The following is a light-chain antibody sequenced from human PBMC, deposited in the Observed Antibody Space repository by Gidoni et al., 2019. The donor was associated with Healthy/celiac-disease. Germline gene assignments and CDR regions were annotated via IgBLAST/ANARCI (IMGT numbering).Light chain of an antibody. Sequence: SSELTQDPAVSVALGQTVRTTCQGDRLRSYYASWYQQKPGQAPVLVIYGKNNRPSGIPDRFSGSSSGNTASLTITGAQAEDEADYYCNSRDSSGNQWVFGGGTKLTVL. CDR1: RLRSYY. V-gene: IGLV3-19*01. CDR2: GKN. J-gene: IGLJ3*02. CDR3: NSRDSSGNQWV.